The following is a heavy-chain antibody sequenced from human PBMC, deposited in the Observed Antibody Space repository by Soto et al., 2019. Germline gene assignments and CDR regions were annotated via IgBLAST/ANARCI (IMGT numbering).Heavy chain of an antibody. V-gene: IGHV3-21*01. Sequence: EVQLVESGGGLVKPGGSLRLSCAASGFTFSSYSMNWVRQAPRKGLEWVSSISSSSSYIYYADSVKGRFTISRDNAKNSLYLQMNSLRAEDTAMYFCARDQPGYSYGHRLGYWGQGTLVSVSS. CDR2: ISSSSSYI. CDR1: GFTFSSYS. D-gene: IGHD5-18*01. CDR3: ARDQPGYSYGHRLGY. J-gene: IGHJ4*02.